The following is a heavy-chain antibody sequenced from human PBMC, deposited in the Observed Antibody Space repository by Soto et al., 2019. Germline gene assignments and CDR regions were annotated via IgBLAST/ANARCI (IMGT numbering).Heavy chain of an antibody. V-gene: IGHV4-59*01. D-gene: IGHD3-16*01. CDR2: VFYTGST. CDR1: GSSISSYY. J-gene: IGHJ4*02. Sequence: PSETLSLTFNVSGSSISSYYWSWIRQPPGKGLEWLGYVFYTGSTLYNPSLKSRVTISVDMSKKEFSLRLSSVIAADTAVYYCARRRMIESWIDSWGQGTPVTVSS. CDR3: ARRRMIESWIDS.